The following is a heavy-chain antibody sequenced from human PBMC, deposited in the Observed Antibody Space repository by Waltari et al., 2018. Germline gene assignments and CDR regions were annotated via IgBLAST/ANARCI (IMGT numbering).Heavy chain of an antibody. CDR1: GFIFSDSW. CDR2: IKKEGTSK. CDR3: ARHGDFCFDY. D-gene: IGHD2-21*01. Sequence: DVQVVESGGDLIQPGGSLRLSCAGSGFIFSDSWMGWVRQAPGKGLEWVANIKKEGTSKYYVDSGKGRFTIARDNAKNSIYLQMDNLRVEDTAVYYCARHGDFCFDYWGQGVLVTVSS. V-gene: IGHV3-7*01. J-gene: IGHJ4*02.